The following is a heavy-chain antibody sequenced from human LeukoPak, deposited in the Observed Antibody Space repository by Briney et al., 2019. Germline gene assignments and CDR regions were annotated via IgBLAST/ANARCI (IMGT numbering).Heavy chain of an antibody. CDR2: IWSDGSTK. J-gene: IGHJ4*02. V-gene: IGHV3-33*08. D-gene: IGHD2-2*01. Sequence: PGGSLRLSCAASGFIFSSHAMTWVRQAPGKGLEWVAIIWSDGSTKYYVGSVKGRFTISRDSSKSTLYLQMNSLRAEDTAVYYCARDAATSVGMPHYWGQGTVVTVSS. CDR3: ARDAATSVGMPHY. CDR1: GFIFSSHA.